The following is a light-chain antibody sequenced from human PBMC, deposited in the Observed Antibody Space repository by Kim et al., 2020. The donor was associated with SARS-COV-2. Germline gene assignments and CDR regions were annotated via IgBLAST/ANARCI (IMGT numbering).Light chain of an antibody. J-gene: IGLJ3*02. V-gene: IGLV3-21*04. CDR1: NIGGKS. Sequence: SYELTQPPSVSVAPGKTATITCGGNNIGGKSVHWYQQKPGQAPVLVIYYDSDRPSGIPERFSGSNSGNTATLTVSRVEAGDEADYYCQVWDSSSDQWVFGGGTKLTVL. CDR2: YDS. CDR3: QVWDSSSDQWV.